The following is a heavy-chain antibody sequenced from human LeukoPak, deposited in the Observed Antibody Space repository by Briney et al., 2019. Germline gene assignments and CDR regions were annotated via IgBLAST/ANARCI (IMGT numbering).Heavy chain of an antibody. CDR1: GCSFSSSSYY. D-gene: IGHD2-15*01. V-gene: IGHV4-39*07. CDR3: ARVGTDCSGGSCYSGIVDY. J-gene: IGHJ4*02. Sequence: SETLSLTCTVSGCSFSSSSYYWRWIRQPPGKGLEWVGSINYRGSNYHNSSLKSRVTMSIDTSKNQFSLKLSSVTAADTAVYYCARVGTDCSGGSCYSGIVDYWGQGTLVTVSS. CDR2: INYRGSN.